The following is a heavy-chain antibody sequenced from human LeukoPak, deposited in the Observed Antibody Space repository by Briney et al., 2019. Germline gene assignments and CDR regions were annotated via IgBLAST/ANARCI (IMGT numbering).Heavy chain of an antibody. CDR1: GITFSNYG. V-gene: IGHV3-21*06. J-gene: IGHJ4*02. D-gene: IGHD3-22*01. Sequence: GGSLRLSCAASGITFSNYGMHWVRQAPGKGLEWVSSISTGSNHIFYADSVKGRFTISRENAKNSLYLQMNSLRAEDTAVYYCARRDSGGYCFDYWGQGTLVTVSS. CDR2: ISTGSNHI. CDR3: ARRDSGGYCFDY.